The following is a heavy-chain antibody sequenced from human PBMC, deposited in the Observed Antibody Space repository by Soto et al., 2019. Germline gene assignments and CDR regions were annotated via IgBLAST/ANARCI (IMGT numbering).Heavy chain of an antibody. Sequence: QVQLVQSGAEVKKPGSSVKVSCKASGGTFSSYAISWVRQAPGQGLEWMGGIIPIFGTANYAQKFQGRVTITADESMSTAYMELSSLRSEDTAVYYCARVPYNYDSSGYYYDFWGQGTLVTVSS. J-gene: IGHJ4*02. CDR3: ARVPYNYDSSGYYYDF. D-gene: IGHD3-22*01. CDR1: GGTFSSYA. CDR2: IIPIFGTA. V-gene: IGHV1-69*01.